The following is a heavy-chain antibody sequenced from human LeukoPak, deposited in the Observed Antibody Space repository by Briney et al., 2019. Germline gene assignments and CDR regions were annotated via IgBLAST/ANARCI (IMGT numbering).Heavy chain of an antibody. V-gene: IGHV4-34*01. CDR2: INHSGST. J-gene: IGHJ4*02. CDR3: ARYDFWSGYRY. D-gene: IGHD3-3*01. Sequence: SSETLSLTCAVYGGSFSGYYWSWIRQPPGKGLEWIGEINHSGSTNYNPSLKSRVTISVDTSKNQFSLKLSSVTAADTAAYYCARYDFWSGYRYWGQGTLVTVSS. CDR1: GGSFSGYY.